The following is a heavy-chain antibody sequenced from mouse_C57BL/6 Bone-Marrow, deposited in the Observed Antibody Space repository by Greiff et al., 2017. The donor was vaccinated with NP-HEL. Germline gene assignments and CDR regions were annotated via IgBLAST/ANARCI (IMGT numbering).Heavy chain of an antibody. Sequence: QLQESGAELVRPGASVKLSCTASGFNIKDDYMHWVKQRPEQGLEWIGWIDPENGDTEYASKFQGKATITADTSSNTAYLQLSSLTSEDTAVYYCTTSRFITTVDYWGQGTTLTVSS. J-gene: IGHJ2*01. CDR2: IDPENGDT. V-gene: IGHV14-4*01. CDR3: TTSRFITTVDY. CDR1: GFNIKDDY. D-gene: IGHD1-1*01.